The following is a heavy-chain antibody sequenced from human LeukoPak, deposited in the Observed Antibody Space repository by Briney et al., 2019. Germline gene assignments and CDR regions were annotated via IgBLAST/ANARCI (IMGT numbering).Heavy chain of an antibody. CDR3: ARDKQWLVPWFDP. J-gene: IGHJ5*02. V-gene: IGHV3-64*04. CDR1: GFTFSSYA. Sequence: AGGSLRLSCSASGFTFSSYAMHRVRQAPGKGLEYVSAISSNGGSTYYADSVKGRFTISRDNSKNTLYLQMNSLRAEDTAVYYCARDKQWLVPWFDPWGQGTLVTVSS. CDR2: ISSNGGST. D-gene: IGHD6-19*01.